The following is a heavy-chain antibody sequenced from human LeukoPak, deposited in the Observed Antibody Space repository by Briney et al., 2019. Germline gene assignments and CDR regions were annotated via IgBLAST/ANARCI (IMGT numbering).Heavy chain of an antibody. Sequence: GGSLRLSCAASGFTYSSYAMHWVRQAPGKGLEWVAVISYDGSNKYYADSVKGRFTISRDNSKNTLYLQMSSLRPEDTAVYYCARDPYYNDRSGYYSAPLLDWGQGTLVTVSS. CDR3: ARDPYYNDRSGYYSAPLLD. CDR2: ISYDGSNK. J-gene: IGHJ4*02. V-gene: IGHV3-30-3*01. CDR1: GFTYSSYA. D-gene: IGHD3-22*01.